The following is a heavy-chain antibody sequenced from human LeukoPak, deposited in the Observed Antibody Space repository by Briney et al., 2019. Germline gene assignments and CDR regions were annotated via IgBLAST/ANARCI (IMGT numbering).Heavy chain of an antibody. D-gene: IGHD3-22*01. CDR3: ARVKFRDSSGYYYFLDY. CDR1: GVSISSYY. V-gene: IGHV4-59*12. J-gene: IGHJ4*02. Sequence: SETLSLTCTVSGVSISSYYWSWIRQPPGKGLEWIGYIYYSGSTNYNPSLKSRVTISVDTSKNQFSLKLSSVTAADTAVYYCARVKFRDSSGYYYFLDYWGQGTLVTVSS. CDR2: IYYSGST.